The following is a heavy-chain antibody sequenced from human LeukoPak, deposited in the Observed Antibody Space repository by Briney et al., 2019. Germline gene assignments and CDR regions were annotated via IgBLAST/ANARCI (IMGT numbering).Heavy chain of an antibody. CDR1: GDSISSYY. CDR3: AGRAIAVTMREY. V-gene: IGHV4-59*08. CDR2: IYYSGST. Sequence: SETLSLTCTVSGDSISSYYWSWIWQPPGKGLEWIGFIYYSGSTNYNPSLKSRVSISLDTSKNQFSLKLTSVTAADTAVYYCAGRAIAVTMREYWGQGTLVTVSS. D-gene: IGHD4/OR15-4a*01. J-gene: IGHJ4*02.